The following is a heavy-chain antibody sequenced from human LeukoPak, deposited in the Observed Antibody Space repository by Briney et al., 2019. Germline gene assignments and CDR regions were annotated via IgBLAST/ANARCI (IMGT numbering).Heavy chain of an antibody. J-gene: IGHJ4*02. CDR1: GFTFSSYG. V-gene: IGHV3-33*01. Sequence: PGRSLRLSCAASGFTFSSYGMHWVRQAPGKGLEWVAVIWYDGSNKYYADSVKGRFTISRDNSKNTLYLQMNSLRAEDTAVYYCARHSGLYPDGYSYGYYFDYWGQGTLVTVSS. CDR3: ARHSGLYPDGYSYGYYFDY. CDR2: IWYDGSNK. D-gene: IGHD5-18*01.